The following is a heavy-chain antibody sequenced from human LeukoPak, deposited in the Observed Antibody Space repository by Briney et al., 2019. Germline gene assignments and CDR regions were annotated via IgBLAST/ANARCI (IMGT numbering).Heavy chain of an antibody. CDR1: GGTFSSYA. CDR2: IIPIFGTA. Sequence: ASVKVSCKASGGTFSSYAISWVRQAPGQGLEWMGGIIPIFGTANCAQKFQGRVTITADESTSTAYMELSSLRSEDTAVYYCARKGYCSSTSCYYYGMDVWGQGTTVTVSS. V-gene: IGHV1-69*13. J-gene: IGHJ6*02. D-gene: IGHD2-2*01. CDR3: ARKGYCSSTSCYYYGMDV.